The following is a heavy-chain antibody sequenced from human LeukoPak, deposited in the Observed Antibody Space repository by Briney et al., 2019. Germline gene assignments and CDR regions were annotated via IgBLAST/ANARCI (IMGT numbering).Heavy chain of an antibody. CDR3: AKSSGYYDSSGYY. CDR1: GITFSSYG. V-gene: IGHV3-30*02. CDR2: IRYDGSNK. Sequence: PGGSLRLSCAASGITFSSYGMHWVRQAPGKGLEWVAFIRYDGSNKYYADSVKGRFTISRDNSKNTLYLQMNSLRAEDTAVYYCAKSSGYYDSSGYYWGQGTLVTVSS. J-gene: IGHJ4*02. D-gene: IGHD3-22*01.